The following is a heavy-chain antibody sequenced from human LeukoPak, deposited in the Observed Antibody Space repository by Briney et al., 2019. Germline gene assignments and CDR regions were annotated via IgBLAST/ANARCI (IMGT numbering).Heavy chain of an antibody. Sequence: GGSLRLSCAASGFTVSSNYMSWVRQAPGKGLEWVSVIYSGGSTYYADSVKGRFTISKDNSKNTLYLQMNSLRAEDTAVYYCATPGDYYDSSGYYLDYWGQGTLVTVSS. J-gene: IGHJ4*02. CDR2: IYSGGST. V-gene: IGHV3-66*02. CDR1: GFTVSSNY. D-gene: IGHD3-22*01. CDR3: ATPGDYYDSSGYYLDY.